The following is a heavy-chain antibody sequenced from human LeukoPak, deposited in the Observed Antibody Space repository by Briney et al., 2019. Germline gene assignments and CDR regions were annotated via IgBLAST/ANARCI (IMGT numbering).Heavy chain of an antibody. J-gene: IGHJ5*01. CDR2: IIPIFGIA. CDR1: GGTFSSYA. D-gene: IGHD2-21*02. CDR3: AGDLGDIVVVTAIGGGGFDS. Sequence: SLKVSCKASGGTFSSYAVSWVRQAPGQGLEWMGRIIPIFGIANYAQKFQGRVTITADKSTSTAYMELSSLRSEDPAVYYWAGDLGDIVVVTAIGGGGFDSWGQGTLVTVSS. V-gene: IGHV1-69*04.